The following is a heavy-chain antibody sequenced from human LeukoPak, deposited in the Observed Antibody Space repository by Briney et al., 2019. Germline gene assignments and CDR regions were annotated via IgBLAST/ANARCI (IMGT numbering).Heavy chain of an antibody. CDR3: ARDRLVQGVISSPEY. Sequence: ASVKVSCKASGYTFTSYDINWVRQATGQGLEYMGWIATYNGYTHYAQKFQGRVTLTTDTSTSTAYMEMSSLRSDDTAVYYCARDRLVQGVISSPEYWGQGTLVTVSS. V-gene: IGHV1-18*01. J-gene: IGHJ4*02. D-gene: IGHD3-10*01. CDR1: GYTFTSYD. CDR2: IATYNGYT.